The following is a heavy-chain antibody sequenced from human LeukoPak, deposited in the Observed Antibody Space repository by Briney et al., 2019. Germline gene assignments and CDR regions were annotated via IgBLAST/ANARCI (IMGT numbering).Heavy chain of an antibody. CDR1: GFTFSSYA. V-gene: IGHV3-64*01. CDR2: ISSNGGST. J-gene: IGHJ4*02. Sequence: GGSLGLSCAASGFTFSSYAMHWVRQAPGKGLEYVSAISSNGGSTYYANSVKGRFTISRDNSKNTLYLQMGSLRAEDMAVYYCAGSNGSGSYYTYWGQGTLVTVSS. CDR3: AGSNGSGSYYTY. D-gene: IGHD3-10*01.